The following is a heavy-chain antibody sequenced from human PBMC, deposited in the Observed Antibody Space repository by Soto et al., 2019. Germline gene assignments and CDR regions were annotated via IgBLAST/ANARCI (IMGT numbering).Heavy chain of an antibody. CDR1: GFTFSSYG. CDR2: ISYDGSVK. D-gene: IGHD2-21*01. Sequence: QVPLVESGGDVVQPGRSLRLSCAASGFTFSSYGMHWVRQAPGKGLEWVAVISYDGSVKYYADSVKGRFTISRDNSQNTLYLQMNSLRAEDTAVYYCAGEVASGYWGQGTLVTVSS. V-gene: IGHV3-30*03. CDR3: AGEVASGY. J-gene: IGHJ4*02.